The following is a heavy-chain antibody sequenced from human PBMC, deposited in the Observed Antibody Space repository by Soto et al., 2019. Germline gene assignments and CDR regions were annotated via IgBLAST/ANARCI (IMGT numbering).Heavy chain of an antibody. J-gene: IGHJ3*02. V-gene: IGHV3-49*03. CDR3: TREISGLPLPAFDI. D-gene: IGHD3-16*01. CDR2: IRSKAYGGTT. CDR1: GFTFGDYA. Sequence: GGSLRLSCTASGFTFGDYAMSWFRQAPGKGLEWVGFIRSKAYGGTTEYAASVKGRFTISRDDSKSIAYLQMNSLKTEDTAVYYCTREISGLPLPAFDIWGQGTMVTVSS.